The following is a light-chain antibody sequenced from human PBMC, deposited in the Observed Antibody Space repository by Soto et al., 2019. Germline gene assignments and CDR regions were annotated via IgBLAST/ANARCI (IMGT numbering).Light chain of an antibody. Sequence: EIVLTQSPATLSLSPGERATLSRRASQSVSTHLAWFQQKPGQAPRLLIYDASNRASGIPARFSGSGSGTDFTLVIRSLAPEDFAVYYCQQRSNWRLTFGGGTKVEIK. CDR2: DAS. CDR3: QQRSNWRLT. V-gene: IGKV3-11*01. J-gene: IGKJ4*01. CDR1: QSVSTH.